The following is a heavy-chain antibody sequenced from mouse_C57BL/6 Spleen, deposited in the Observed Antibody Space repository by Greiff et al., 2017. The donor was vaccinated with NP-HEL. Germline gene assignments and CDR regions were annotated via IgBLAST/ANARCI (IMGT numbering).Heavy chain of an antibody. CDR3: AMGLWLRVSFDY. CDR2: INPNYGTT. Sequence: VQLKQSGPELVKPGASVKISCKASGYSFTDYNMNRVKQSNGKSLEWIGVINPNYGTTSYNQKFKGKATLTVDQSSSTAYMQLNSLTSEDSAVYYCAMGLWLRVSFDYWGQGTTLTVSS. J-gene: IGHJ2*01. D-gene: IGHD2-2*01. V-gene: IGHV1-39*01. CDR1: GYSFTDYN.